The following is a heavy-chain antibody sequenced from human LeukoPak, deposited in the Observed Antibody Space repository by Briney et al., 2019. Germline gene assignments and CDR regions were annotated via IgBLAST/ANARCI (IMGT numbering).Heavy chain of an antibody. J-gene: IGHJ4*02. CDR1: GFAFSIYA. Sequence: GGSLRLSCAASGFAFSIYAMSWVRQAPGKGLEWVSGISDRLDEVYYAGSVKGRFTISRDNPKNTLYLELNSLRVEDTAVYYCARTAARRFDYWGQGTLVTVSS. CDR2: ISDRLDEV. CDR3: ARTAARRFDY. D-gene: IGHD6-6*01. V-gene: IGHV3-23*01.